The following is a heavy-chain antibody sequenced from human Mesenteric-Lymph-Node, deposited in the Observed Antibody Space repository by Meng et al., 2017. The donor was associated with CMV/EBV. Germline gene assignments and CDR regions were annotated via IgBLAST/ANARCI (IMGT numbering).Heavy chain of an antibody. J-gene: IGHJ6*02. V-gene: IGHV4-38-2*02. Sequence: LRLSCTVSGYSISSGYYWGWIRQPPGKGLEWIGSIYHSGSTYYNPSLKSRVTISVDTSKNQFSLKLSSVTAADTAVYYCARSLVPAAIPRHYYYYYDMDVWGQGTTVTVSS. CDR2: IYHSGST. CDR3: ARSLVPAAIPRHYYYYYDMDV. CDR1: GYSISSGYY. D-gene: IGHD2-2*01.